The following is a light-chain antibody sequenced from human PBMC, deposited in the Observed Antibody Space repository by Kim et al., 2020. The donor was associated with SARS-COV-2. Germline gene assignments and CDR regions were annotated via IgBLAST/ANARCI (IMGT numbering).Light chain of an antibody. J-gene: IGLJ3*02. CDR1: NIGSKS. CDR2: YDS. V-gene: IGLV3-21*04. CDR3: QVWDSSSDHRV. Sequence: PGKTARITCGGNNIGSKSVHWYQQKPGQAPVLAIYYDSDRPSGIPERFSGSNSGNTATLTISRVEAGDEADYYCQVWDSSSDHRVFGGGTQLTVL.